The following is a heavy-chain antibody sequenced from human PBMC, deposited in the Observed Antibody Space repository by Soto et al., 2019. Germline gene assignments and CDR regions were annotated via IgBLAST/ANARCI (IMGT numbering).Heavy chain of an antibody. J-gene: IGHJ4*02. Sequence: EVQLVESGGGLVQPGGSLRLSCAASGFTFSSYAMHWVRQAPGKGLEFVSAISPDGGNTYYANSVKGRFTISRDNSKSTLYLQIGSLRAEDLAIYYCARGQTWAHFDYWGQGILVTVSS. V-gene: IGHV3-64*01. CDR3: ARGQTWAHFDY. CDR1: GFTFSSYA. D-gene: IGHD1-26*01. CDR2: ISPDGGNT.